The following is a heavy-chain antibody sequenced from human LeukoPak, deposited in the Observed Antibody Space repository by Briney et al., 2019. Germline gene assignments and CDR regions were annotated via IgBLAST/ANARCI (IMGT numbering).Heavy chain of an antibody. J-gene: IGHJ4*02. Sequence: PGGSLRLSCAASGFTFDTYGMHWVRQAPGKGLEWVAVISHDGVDKYYADSVKGRFTISRDNSKNTVSLQVNSLRAEDTAAYYCAKGGYCSATRCCVGKGMDDWGQGTLVTVSS. CDR2: ISHDGVDK. CDR1: GFTFDTYG. CDR3: AKGGYCSATRCCVGKGMDD. V-gene: IGHV3-30*18. D-gene: IGHD2-2*01.